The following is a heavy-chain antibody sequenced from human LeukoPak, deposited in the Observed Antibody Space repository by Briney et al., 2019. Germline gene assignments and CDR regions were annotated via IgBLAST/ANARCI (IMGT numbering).Heavy chain of an antibody. CDR3: ARVDSGYDGYFHY. V-gene: IGHV1-18*01. CDR2: FSAYNGKS. J-gene: IGHJ4*02. CDR1: GYTFTSYG. D-gene: IGHD5-12*01. Sequence: GASVKVSCKASGYTFTSYGISWVRQAPGQAFEGMGWFSAYNGKSNYAQKLQGRVTIPTDTSTSTAYMELRSLRPDDTAVYYCARVDSGYDGYFHYWGQGTLVTVSS.